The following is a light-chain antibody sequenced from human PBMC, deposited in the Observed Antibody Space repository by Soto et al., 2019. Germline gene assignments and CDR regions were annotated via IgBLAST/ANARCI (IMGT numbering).Light chain of an antibody. CDR2: EVS. V-gene: IGLV2-14*01. CDR3: SSYTPPATK. Sequence: QSALTQPASVSGSPGQSITISCTGTSSDIGGSNYVSWHQQHPGKAPKVVIYEVSNRPSGVSNRFSGSKSGNTASLTISGLQDEDEADYSCSSYTPPATKFGGGTKLTVL. J-gene: IGLJ2*01. CDR1: SSDIGGSNY.